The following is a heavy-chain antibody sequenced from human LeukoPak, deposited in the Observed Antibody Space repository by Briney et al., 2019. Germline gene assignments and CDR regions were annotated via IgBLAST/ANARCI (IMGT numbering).Heavy chain of an antibody. Sequence: SETLSLTCAVYGGSFSGNYWSWIRQPPGKGLEWIGEINHSGSTNYNPSLKSRVTISVDTSKNQFSLKLSSVTAADTAVYYCARGRVYSSGWYFYYYGMDVWGQGTTVTVSS. CDR3: ARGRVYSSGWYFYYYGMDV. J-gene: IGHJ6*02. CDR1: GGSFSGNY. V-gene: IGHV4-34*01. D-gene: IGHD6-19*01. CDR2: INHSGST.